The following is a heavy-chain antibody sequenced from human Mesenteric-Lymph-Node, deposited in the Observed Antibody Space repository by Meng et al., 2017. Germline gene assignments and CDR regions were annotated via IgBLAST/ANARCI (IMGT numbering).Heavy chain of an antibody. CDR3: AREVRSIVGATKATDY. CDR1: EWPSNDSYC. D-gene: IGHD1-26*01. CDR2: IHHSGST. J-gene: IGHJ4*02. Sequence: KSALTMPRTDSSSEWPSNDSYCGSCVRQPPGKGLEWSGEIHHSGSTNYNPSLKSRVTISVDKSKNQFSRKLSSVTAADTAVYYCAREVRSIVGATKATDYWGQGTLVTVSS. V-gene: IGHV4-4*02.